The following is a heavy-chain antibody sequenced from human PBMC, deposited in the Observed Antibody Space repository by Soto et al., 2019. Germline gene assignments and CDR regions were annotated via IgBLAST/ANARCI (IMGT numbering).Heavy chain of an antibody. Sequence: GGSLRLSCAASGFTFSSYSMNWVRQAPGKGLEWVSSISSSSSYIYYADSVKGRFTISRDNAKNSLYLQMNSLRAEDTAVYYCARDHDPRIPYFDYWGQGTLVTVSS. J-gene: IGHJ4*02. D-gene: IGHD2-2*02. CDR1: GFTFSSYS. V-gene: IGHV3-21*01. CDR2: ISSSSSYI. CDR3: ARDHDPRIPYFDY.